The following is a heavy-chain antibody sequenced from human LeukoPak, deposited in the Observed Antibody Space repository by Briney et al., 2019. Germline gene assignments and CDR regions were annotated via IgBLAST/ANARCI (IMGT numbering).Heavy chain of an antibody. J-gene: IGHJ6*02. CDR2: ISYDGSNK. CDR3: AKGGSPRYYYGMDV. V-gene: IGHV3-30*18. Sequence: GGSLRLSCAASGFTFSSYGMHWVRQAPGKGLEWVAVISYDGSNKYYADSVKGRFTISRDNSKNTPYLQMNSLRAEDTAVYYCAKGGSPRYYYGMDVWGQGTTVTVSS. CDR1: GFTFSSYG. D-gene: IGHD1-26*01.